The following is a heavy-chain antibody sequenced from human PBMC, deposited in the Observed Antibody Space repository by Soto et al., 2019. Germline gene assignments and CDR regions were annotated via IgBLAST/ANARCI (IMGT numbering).Heavy chain of an antibody. CDR2: IYTSGST. J-gene: IGHJ4*02. CDR1: GGSISSYY. V-gene: IGHV4-4*07. D-gene: IGHD3-22*01. CDR3: ASTASSGYFRY. Sequence: LETLSLTCTVSGGSISSYYSSWIRQPAGKGLEWIGRIYTSGSTNYNPSLKSRVTMSVDTSKNQFSLKLSSVTAADTAVYYCASTASSGYFRYWGQGTLVTVSS.